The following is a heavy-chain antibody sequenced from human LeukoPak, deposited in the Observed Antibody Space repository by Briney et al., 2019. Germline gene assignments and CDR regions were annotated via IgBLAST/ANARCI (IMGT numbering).Heavy chain of an antibody. D-gene: IGHD4-17*01. V-gene: IGHV3-23*01. CDR1: GFTFSSSG. CDR3: AKRRFGDYGDFDY. Sequence: PGGSLRLSCAASGFTFSSSGMGWVRQAPGKGLEWVSSIGGGGGSTYYADSVKGRFTMSRDNSKNTLNVQMNSLRAEDTAVYYCAKRRFGDYGDFDYWGQGVLVTVSS. J-gene: IGHJ4*02. CDR2: IGGGGGST.